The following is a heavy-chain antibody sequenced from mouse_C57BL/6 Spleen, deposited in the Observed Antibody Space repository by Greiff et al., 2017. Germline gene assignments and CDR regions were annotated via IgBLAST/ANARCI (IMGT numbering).Heavy chain of an antibody. V-gene: IGHV1-64*01. Sequence: QVQLQQPGAELVKPGASVKLSCKASGYTFTSYWMHWVKQRPGQGLEWIGMIHPNSGSTNYNEKFKSKATLTVDKSSSTAYMQLSSLTSEDSAVYYCAGRDYGCDEGFAYWGQGTLVTVSA. CDR3: AGRDYGCDEGFAY. J-gene: IGHJ3*01. CDR2: IHPNSGST. CDR1: GYTFTSYW. D-gene: IGHD2-2*01.